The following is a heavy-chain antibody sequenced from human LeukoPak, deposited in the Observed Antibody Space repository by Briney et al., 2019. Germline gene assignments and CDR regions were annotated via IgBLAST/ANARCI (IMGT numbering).Heavy chain of an antibody. CDR2: IYYSGST. J-gene: IGHJ3*02. CDR1: GGSISSSSYY. Sequence: SETLSLTCTVSGGSISSSSYYWGWIRQPPGKGLEWIGSIYYSGSTYYNPSLKSRVTISVDTSKNQFSLKLSSVTAADTAVYYCARDPAQGAFDIWGQGTMVTVSS. V-gene: IGHV4-39*07. CDR3: ARDPAQGAFDI.